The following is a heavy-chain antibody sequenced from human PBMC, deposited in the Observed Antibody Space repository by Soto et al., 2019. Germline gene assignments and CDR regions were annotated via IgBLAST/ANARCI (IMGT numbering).Heavy chain of an antibody. CDR2: IYYSGST. CDR3: ATHTRLWFGELFDKTLYVDY. Sequence: SETRSLTCTVSGGSISSSSYYWGWIRQPPGKGLEWIGSIYYSGSTYYNPSLKSRVTISVDTSKNQFSLKLSSVTAADTAVYYCATHTRLWFGELFDKTLYVDYWGQGTLVTVSS. V-gene: IGHV4-39*01. CDR1: GGSISSSSYY. D-gene: IGHD3-10*01. J-gene: IGHJ4*02.